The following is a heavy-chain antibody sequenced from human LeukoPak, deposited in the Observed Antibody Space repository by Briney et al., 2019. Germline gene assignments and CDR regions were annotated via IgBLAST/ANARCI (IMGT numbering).Heavy chain of an antibody. CDR2: ISYDGSNK. CDR1: GFTLSSYA. Sequence: GGSLRLSCAASGFTLSSYAMHWVRQAPGKGLEWVAVISYDGSNKYYADSVKGRFTISRDNSKNTLYLQMNSLRAEDTAVYYCATSSGAQPYWGQGVLVTVSS. J-gene: IGHJ4*02. CDR3: ATSSGAQPY. D-gene: IGHD6-19*01. V-gene: IGHV3-30*04.